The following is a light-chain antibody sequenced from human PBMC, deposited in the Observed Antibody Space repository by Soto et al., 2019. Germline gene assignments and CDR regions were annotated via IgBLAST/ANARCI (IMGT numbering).Light chain of an antibody. CDR3: QQYNNWPPWT. CDR1: QSVTTN. Sequence: VVMTQSPATLSVSPGERATLSCRASQSVTTNMAWYQQKPGQAPRLLIYGASTRATGIPARFSGSGSGTDFTLTISSLQSEDFAVYYCQQYNNWPPWTFGHGIRLENK. V-gene: IGKV3-15*01. J-gene: IGKJ5*01. CDR2: GAS.